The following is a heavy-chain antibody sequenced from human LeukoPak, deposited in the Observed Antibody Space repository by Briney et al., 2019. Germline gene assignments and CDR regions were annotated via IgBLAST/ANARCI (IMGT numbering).Heavy chain of an antibody. Sequence: GESLKISCKGSGLTFTEFWIGWVRQVPGKGLEWIGIIYPGDSDTQYTPSFHGQVTISADKSVNSVYLQWSSLKASDTAIYYCAKRRKDYLFLGDWFDPWGQGTLVTVSS. CDR1: GLTFTEFW. CDR2: IYPGDSDT. CDR3: AKRRKDYLFLGDWFDP. V-gene: IGHV5-51*01. J-gene: IGHJ5*02. D-gene: IGHD3-16*01.